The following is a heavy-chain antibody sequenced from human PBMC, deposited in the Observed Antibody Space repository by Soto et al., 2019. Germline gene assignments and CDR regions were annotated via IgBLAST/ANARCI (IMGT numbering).Heavy chain of an antibody. CDR1: GGSFSGYY. D-gene: IGHD3-9*01. CDR3: ARDGIKDSNTWFARFDP. CDR2: IYYSGST. V-gene: IGHV4-34*01. Sequence: PSETLSLTCAVYGGSFSGYYWGWIRQSPGKGLEWIGSIYYSGSTHNNPSLKSRVTISVDTSKNHFSLKLSSVTAADTAVYYCARDGIKDSNTWFARFDPWGQGTLVTVSS. J-gene: IGHJ5*02.